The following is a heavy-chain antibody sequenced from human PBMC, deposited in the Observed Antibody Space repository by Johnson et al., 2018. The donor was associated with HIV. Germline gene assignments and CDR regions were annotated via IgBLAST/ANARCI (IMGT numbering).Heavy chain of an antibody. CDR2: VSSDGSNK. CDR3: ARQFRSVGAPDAFDI. Sequence: QVQLVESGGGVVQPGRSLRLSCAASGFSFSNHAMDWVRQAPGKGLEWVAFVSSDGSNKNYADSVKGRFTISRDNAKNSLYLQMNSLRAEDTAMYYCARQFRSVGAPDAFDIWGQGTMVTVSS. D-gene: IGHD3-16*01. V-gene: IGHV3-30*03. CDR1: GFSFSNHA. J-gene: IGHJ3*02.